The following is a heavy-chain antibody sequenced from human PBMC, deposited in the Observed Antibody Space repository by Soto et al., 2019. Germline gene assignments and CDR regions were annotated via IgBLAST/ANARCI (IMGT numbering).Heavy chain of an antibody. CDR2: ISGSGGSA. V-gene: IGHV3-23*01. CDR1: GFTFTTYA. D-gene: IGHD2-2*01. CDR3: AKTGFGRYCSSTRCVHFDY. J-gene: IGHJ4*02. Sequence: EVQVLESGGGLVQPGGSLRLSCVASGFTFTTYAMTWVRQAPGKGLEWVSIISGSGGSAHDADSVKGRFIISRDNSKNTLYLQMNGLRAEDTAVYYCAKTGFGRYCSSTRCVHFDYWGQRTLVTVSS.